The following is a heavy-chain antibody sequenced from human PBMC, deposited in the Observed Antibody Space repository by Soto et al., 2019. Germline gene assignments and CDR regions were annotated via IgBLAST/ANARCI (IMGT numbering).Heavy chain of an antibody. CDR2: INAGNGNT. D-gene: IGHD2-21*02. CDR1: GYTFTSYA. CDR3: ARSIVVVTADDD. V-gene: IGHV1-3*01. J-gene: IGHJ4*02. Sequence: ASVKVSCKASGYTFTSYAMHWVRQAPGQRLEWMGWINAGNGNTKYSQKFQGRVTITRDTSASTAYMELSSLRSEDTAVYYCARSIVVVTADDDWGQGTLVTVSS.